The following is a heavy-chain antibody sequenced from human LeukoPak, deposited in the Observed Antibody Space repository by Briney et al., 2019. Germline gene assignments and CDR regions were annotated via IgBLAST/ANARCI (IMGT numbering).Heavy chain of an antibody. V-gene: IGHV4-39*01. CDR3: ARRVVYGSSPLDY. Sequence: SETLSLTCTVSGGSISSSSYYWGWIRQPPGKGLEWIGSIYYSGSTYYNPSLKSRVTISVDTSKNQFSLKLSSVTAADTAVYYCARRVVYGSSPLDYWGQGTLVTVFS. J-gene: IGHJ4*02. CDR2: IYYSGST. D-gene: IGHD6-13*01. CDR1: GGSISSSSYY.